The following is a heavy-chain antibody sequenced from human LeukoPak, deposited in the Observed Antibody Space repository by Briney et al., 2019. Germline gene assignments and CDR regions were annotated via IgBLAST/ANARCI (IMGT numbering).Heavy chain of an antibody. CDR1: GGSISSGDYG. CDR2: IYYSGTT. D-gene: IGHD6-25*01. Sequence: PSETLSLTCTVSGGSISSGDYGWGRLRQRRGKVLEWIAYIYYSGTTYYNPSLKSRVTMSVDTSRNQFSLKLSSVTAADTAVYYCARGGDFDYWGQGTLVTVSS. CDR3: ARGGDFDY. J-gene: IGHJ4*02. V-gene: IGHV4-30-4*01.